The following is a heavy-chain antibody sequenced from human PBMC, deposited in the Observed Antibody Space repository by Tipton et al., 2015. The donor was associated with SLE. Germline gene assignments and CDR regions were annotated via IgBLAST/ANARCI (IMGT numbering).Heavy chain of an antibody. CDR2: IYYSGST. D-gene: IGHD4-23*01. CDR1: GGSISSSSYY. CDR3: ARPGARWYADGFDI. J-gene: IGHJ3*02. Sequence: TLSLTCTVSGGSISSSSYYWGWIRQPPGKGLEWIGSIYYSGSTYYNPSLKSRVTISVDASKNQFSLKLSSVTAADTTVYYCARPGARWYADGFDIWGQGTMVTVS. V-gene: IGHV4-39*01.